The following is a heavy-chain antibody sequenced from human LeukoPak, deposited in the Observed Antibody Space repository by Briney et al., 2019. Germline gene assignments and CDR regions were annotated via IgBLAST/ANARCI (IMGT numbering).Heavy chain of an antibody. J-gene: IGHJ4*02. Sequence: AGRSLRLSCAASGFSFSTYGMHWGRQAPGKGLEWVAVVWYDGNTKYYADSVKGRFTISRDKSKNTLYLQMNSLKPEDTAVYYCARGEAFHYDSSGYPDYWGQGTLVTVSS. V-gene: IGHV3-33*01. CDR2: VWYDGNTK. D-gene: IGHD3-22*01. CDR1: GFSFSTYG. CDR3: ARGEAFHYDSSGYPDY.